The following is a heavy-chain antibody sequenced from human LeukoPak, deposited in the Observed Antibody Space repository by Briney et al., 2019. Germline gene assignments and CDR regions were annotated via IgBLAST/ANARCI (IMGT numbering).Heavy chain of an antibody. J-gene: IGHJ4*02. CDR3: AMYSSSWFSTLSYFDY. CDR2: FDPEDGET. V-gene: IGHV1-24*01. CDR1: GYTLTELS. Sequence: GASVKVSCKVSGYTLTELSMHWVRQAPGKGLEWMGGFDPEDGETIYAQKFQGRVTMTEDTSTDTAYTELSSLRSEDTAVYYCAMYSSSWFSTLSYFDYWGQGTLVTVSS. D-gene: IGHD6-13*01.